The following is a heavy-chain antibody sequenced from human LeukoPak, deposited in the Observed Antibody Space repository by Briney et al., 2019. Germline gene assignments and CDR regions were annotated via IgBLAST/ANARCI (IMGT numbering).Heavy chain of an antibody. Sequence: PGGSLRLSCAAFKFTFSSYAMSWVRQAPGKGLEWVSAISGSGGATYYADSVKGRFTISRDNSKNTLYLQMNSLRAEDTALYYCARTPYSGDRKLDYWGQGTLVTVSS. CDR3: ARTPYSGDRKLDY. CDR1: KFTFSSYA. J-gene: IGHJ4*02. CDR2: ISGSGGAT. V-gene: IGHV3-23*01. D-gene: IGHD2-21*01.